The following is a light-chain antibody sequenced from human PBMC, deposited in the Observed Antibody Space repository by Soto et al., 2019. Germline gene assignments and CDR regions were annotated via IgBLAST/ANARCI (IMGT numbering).Light chain of an antibody. V-gene: IGKV3-20*01. CDR2: GAS. Sequence: EILSAHSPGTLSFSPGEIATLSSRASQSVTNSFLAWYQQKPGQAPRLLIYGASRRATGIPDRFTGSGSGTDFTLTISRLEPEDFAVYYCQQYVSSPWAFGQGTKVDIK. CDR1: QSVTNSF. J-gene: IGKJ1*01. CDR3: QQYVSSPWA.